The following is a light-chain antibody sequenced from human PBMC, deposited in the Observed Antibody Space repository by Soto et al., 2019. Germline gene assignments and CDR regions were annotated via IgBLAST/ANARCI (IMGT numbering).Light chain of an antibody. CDR3: QQYGRSPPTWT. J-gene: IGKJ1*01. V-gene: IGKV3-20*01. CDR2: GAS. Sequence: EIVLTQSPGTLSLSPGERATLSCRASQSVSSSYLAWYQQKPSQAPRLLIYGASSGATGIPDRFSGSGSGTDFTLTISRLEPEDCAVYYCQQYGRSPPTWTFGQGTKVEIK. CDR1: QSVSSSY.